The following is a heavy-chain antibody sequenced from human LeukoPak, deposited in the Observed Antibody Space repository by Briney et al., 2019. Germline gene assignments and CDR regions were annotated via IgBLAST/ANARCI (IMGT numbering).Heavy chain of an antibody. CDR2: ISGSGGDT. CDR1: GFTFSSYA. V-gene: IGHV3-23*01. Sequence: GGSLRLSCAASGFTFSSYAIYWVRQAPGKGLEGVSGISGSGGDTYFADSVKGPFTISTDNSKNTLFLQVDSLRAEDTAVYYCAKTTAGYSSGRYPGWPVDYWGQGTLVTVSS. D-gene: IGHD6-19*01. CDR3: AKTTAGYSSGRYPGWPVDY. J-gene: IGHJ4*02.